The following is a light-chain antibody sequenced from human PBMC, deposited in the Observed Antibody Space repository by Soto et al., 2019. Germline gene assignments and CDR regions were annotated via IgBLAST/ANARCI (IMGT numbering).Light chain of an antibody. V-gene: IGKV1-39*01. CDR3: QQNYTTASST. CDR2: AAS. Sequence: DIQMTQSPSSLSASVGERATLTCRASQSISRNLNWYHHKPGEAPKLLIYAASSLQNGVPPRFSVGGSGSGSTFSISSLQPEDVGPYYYQQNYTTASSTFGQGTRVEIK. J-gene: IGKJ5*01. CDR1: QSISRN.